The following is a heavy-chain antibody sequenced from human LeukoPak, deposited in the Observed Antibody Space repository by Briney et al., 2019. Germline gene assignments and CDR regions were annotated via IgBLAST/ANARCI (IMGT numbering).Heavy chain of an antibody. Sequence: ASVKVSCKVSGYTLTELSMHWVRQAPGKGLEWMGGFDPEDGETIYAQKFQGRVTMTEDTSTDTAYMELSSLRSEDTAVYYCARVYYYDSSGYYGDDAFDIWGQGTMVTVSS. J-gene: IGHJ3*02. CDR2: FDPEDGET. CDR1: GYTLTELS. CDR3: ARVYYYDSSGYYGDDAFDI. D-gene: IGHD3-22*01. V-gene: IGHV1-24*01.